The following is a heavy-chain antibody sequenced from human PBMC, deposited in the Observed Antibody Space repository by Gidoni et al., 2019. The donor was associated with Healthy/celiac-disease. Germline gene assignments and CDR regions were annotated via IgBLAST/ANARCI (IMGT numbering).Heavy chain of an antibody. J-gene: IGHJ4*02. CDR3: ARGTTVDY. D-gene: IGHD4-17*01. Sequence: QVQLQQWGAGLLTPSETLSLTCAVYGGSFSGYYWSWIRQPPGKGLEWIGEINHSGSTNYNPSLKSRVTISVDTSKNQFSLKLSSVTAADTAVYYCARGTTVDYWGQGTLVTVSS. V-gene: IGHV4-34*01. CDR2: INHSGST. CDR1: GGSFSGYY.